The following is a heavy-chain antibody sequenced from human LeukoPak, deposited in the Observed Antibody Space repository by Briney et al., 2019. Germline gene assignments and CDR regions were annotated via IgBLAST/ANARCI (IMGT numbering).Heavy chain of an antibody. D-gene: IGHD3-10*01. CDR1: GFTFSSYA. CDR3: AKGRGGGTGSLDFDF. Sequence: PGGSLRLSCAVSGFTFSSYAFNWVRQAPGKGLEWVSAISDGGGSTFYADSVKGRFTISSDNSKNTLYLHMHSLRAEDTAVYYCAKGRGGGTGSLDFDFWGQGTLVTVSS. CDR2: ISDGGGST. V-gene: IGHV3-23*01. J-gene: IGHJ4*02.